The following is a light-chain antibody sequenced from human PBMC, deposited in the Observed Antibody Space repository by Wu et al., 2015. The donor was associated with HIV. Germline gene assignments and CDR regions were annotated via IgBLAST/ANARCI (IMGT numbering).Light chain of an antibody. V-gene: IGKV3-15*01. J-gene: IGKJ4*01. Sequence: EIVMTQSPATLSVSPGERATLSCRASQSVSSNLAWYQQKPGQAPRLLIYGASTRATGIPARFSGSGSGTEFTLTISSMQSEDFAVYYRQQYNNWPLLFGGGTKVEIK. CDR2: GAS. CDR3: QQYNNWPLL. CDR1: QSVSSN.